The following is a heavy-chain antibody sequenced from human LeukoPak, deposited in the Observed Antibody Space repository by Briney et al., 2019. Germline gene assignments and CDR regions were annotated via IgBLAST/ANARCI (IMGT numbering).Heavy chain of an antibody. J-gene: IGHJ4*02. V-gene: IGHV3-23*01. CDR1: GFTFSSYA. Sequence: SGGSLRLSCAASGFTFSSYAMSWVRQAPGKGLEWVSAISGSGGSTYYADSVKGRFTISRDNCKNTLYLQMNSLRAEDTAVYYCAKDSLLYTAWGYYFDYWGQGTLVTVSS. CDR2: ISGSGGST. D-gene: IGHD5-18*01. CDR3: AKDSLLYTAWGYYFDY.